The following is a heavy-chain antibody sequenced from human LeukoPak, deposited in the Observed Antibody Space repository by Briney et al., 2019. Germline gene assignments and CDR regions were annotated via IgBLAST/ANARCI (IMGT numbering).Heavy chain of an antibody. Sequence: PGGSLRLSCAASGFTFSNYWMSWVRQVPGKGLEWVAHINKDGSEKNYVDSVKGRFTISRDNAKNSLYLQMNSLRVEDTAVYYCARDKVTYWGQGTLVTVSS. CDR3: ARDKVTY. J-gene: IGHJ4*02. CDR2: INKDGSEK. CDR1: GFTFSNYW. V-gene: IGHV3-7*01.